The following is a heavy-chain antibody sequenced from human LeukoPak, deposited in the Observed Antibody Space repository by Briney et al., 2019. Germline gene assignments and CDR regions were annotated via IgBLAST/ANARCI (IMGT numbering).Heavy chain of an antibody. CDR2: FDPEDGET. V-gene: IGHV1-24*01. J-gene: IGHJ6*01. CDR3: ATASRGLLWLRRENYYYGMDV. Sequence: ASVKVSCKVSGYTLTELSMHWVRQAPGKGLVWMGGFDPEDGETIYAQKFQGRVTMTEDTSTDTAYMELSSLRSEDTAVYYCATASRGLLWLRRENYYYGMDVWDQGTTVTVSS. CDR1: GYTLTELS. D-gene: IGHD5-12*01.